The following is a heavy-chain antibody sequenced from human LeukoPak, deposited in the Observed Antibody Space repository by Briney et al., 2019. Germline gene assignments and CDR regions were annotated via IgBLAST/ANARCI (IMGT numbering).Heavy chain of an antibody. CDR1: GGSISSYY. J-gene: IGHJ3*02. CDR2: IYTSGST. D-gene: IGHD1-14*01. V-gene: IGHV4-4*07. CDR3: ARVSRDFEPENAFDI. Sequence: SETLSLTCTVSGGSISSYYWSWIRQPAGKGLEWIGRIYTSGSTNYNPSLKSRVTMSVDTSKNQFSLKLSSVTAADTAVYYCARVSRDFEPENAFDIWGQGTMVTVSS.